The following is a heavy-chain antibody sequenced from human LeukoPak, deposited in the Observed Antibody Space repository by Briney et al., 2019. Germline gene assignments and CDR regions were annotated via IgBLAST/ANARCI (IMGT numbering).Heavy chain of an antibody. J-gene: IGHJ4*02. CDR3: ARAVGGDGSGSL. Sequence: GASVKVSCKASGYTFTSYAMHWVRQAPGQRLEWMGWINTGNGNTKYSQEFQGRVTITRDTSANTAYMELSSLRSEDTAVYYCARAVGGDGSGSLWGPGTLVTVSS. D-gene: IGHD3-10*01. CDR1: GYTFTSYA. CDR2: INTGNGNT. V-gene: IGHV1-3*03.